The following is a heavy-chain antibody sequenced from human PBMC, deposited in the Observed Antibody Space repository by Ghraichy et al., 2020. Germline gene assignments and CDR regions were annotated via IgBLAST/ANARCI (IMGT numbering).Heavy chain of an antibody. Sequence: SETLSLTCAVYGGSFSNYYWSWIRQPPGKGLEWIGEINHGGITNYNPSLKSRVTISVDTSKTQFSLKLSSVTASDTAVYYCANAYRSGGYLHDYWGQGTLVTVSP. CDR1: GGSFSNYY. CDR3: ANAYRSGGYLHDY. V-gene: IGHV4-34*01. D-gene: IGHD6-19*01. CDR2: INHGGIT. J-gene: IGHJ4*02.